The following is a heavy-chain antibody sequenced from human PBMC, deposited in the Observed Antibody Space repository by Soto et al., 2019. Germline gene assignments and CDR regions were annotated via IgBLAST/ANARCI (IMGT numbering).Heavy chain of an antibody. D-gene: IGHD6-19*01. CDR3: ARGMAYSSGWYRPDY. V-gene: IGHV3-33*01. Sequence: PGGSLRLSCAASGFTFSSYGMHWVRQAPGKGLEWVAVIWYDGSNKYYADSVKGRFTISRDNSKNTLYLQMNSLRAEDTAVYYCARGMAYSSGWYRPDYWGQGTLVTVSS. J-gene: IGHJ4*02. CDR1: GFTFSSYG. CDR2: IWYDGSNK.